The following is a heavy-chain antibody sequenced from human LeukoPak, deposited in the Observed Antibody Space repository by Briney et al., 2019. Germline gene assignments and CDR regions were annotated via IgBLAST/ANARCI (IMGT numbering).Heavy chain of an antibody. CDR1: GGSISSSSYY. CDR3: ARHGSGIAVAEGVWVY. V-gene: IGHV4-39*01. Sequence: SETLSLTCTVSGGSISSSSYYWGWIRQPPGKGLEWIGSIYYSGSTYYNPSSESRVTISVDTSKNQFSLKLSSVTAADTAVYYCARHGSGIAVAEGVWVYWGQGTLVTVPS. CDR2: IYYSGST. D-gene: IGHD6-19*01. J-gene: IGHJ4*02.